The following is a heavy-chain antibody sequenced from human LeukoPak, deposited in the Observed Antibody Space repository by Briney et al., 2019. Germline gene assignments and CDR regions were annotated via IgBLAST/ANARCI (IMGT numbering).Heavy chain of an antibody. Sequence: GGSLRLSCAASGFTFDDYAMHWVRQAPGKGLEWVSLISGDGGSTYYADSAKGRFTISRDNSKNSLYLQMNSLRTEDTALYYCAKPGVDYDYVWGSYRLDYWGQGTLVTVSS. CDR3: AKPGVDYDYVWGSYRLDY. V-gene: IGHV3-43*02. CDR1: GFTFDDYA. CDR2: ISGDGGST. J-gene: IGHJ4*02. D-gene: IGHD3-16*02.